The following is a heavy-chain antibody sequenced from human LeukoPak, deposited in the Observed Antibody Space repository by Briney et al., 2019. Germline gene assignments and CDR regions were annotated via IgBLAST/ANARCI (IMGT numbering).Heavy chain of an antibody. D-gene: IGHD5-18*01. Sequence: SVKVSCKASGFTFTSTAVQWVRQARGQRLEWIGWILVGSGNTNYAQKFQGRVTITADESTSTAYMELSSLRSEDTAVYYCARDFPLAGDAAMADYYYGMDVWGQGTTVTVSS. V-gene: IGHV1-58*01. J-gene: IGHJ6*02. CDR2: ILVGSGNT. CDR1: GFTFTSTA. CDR3: ARDFPLAGDAAMADYYYGMDV.